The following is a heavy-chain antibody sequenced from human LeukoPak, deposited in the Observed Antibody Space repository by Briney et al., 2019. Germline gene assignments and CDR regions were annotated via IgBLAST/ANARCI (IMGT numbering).Heavy chain of an antibody. Sequence: GGSLRLSCAASGFTFSRYGMSWVRQAPGKGLEWVSAIVDTGENTFYADSVKGRFTISRDNSKDTLFLHMNSLRAEDSAVYFCAKATSTWELYDYWGQGTLVTVSS. V-gene: IGHV3-23*01. CDR2: IVDTGENT. CDR1: GFTFSRYG. J-gene: IGHJ4*02. CDR3: AKATSTWELYDY. D-gene: IGHD1-26*01.